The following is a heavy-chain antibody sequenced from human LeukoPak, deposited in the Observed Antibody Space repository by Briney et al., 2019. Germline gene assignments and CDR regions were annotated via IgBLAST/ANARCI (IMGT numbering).Heavy chain of an antibody. CDR1: GGTFSSYA. J-gene: IGHJ6*03. V-gene: IGHV1-69*05. CDR2: IIPVFGTA. CDR3: ARGVRVGSYYYYMDV. D-gene: IGHD5-24*01. Sequence: SVKVSCKASGGTFSSYAISWVRQAPGQGLEWMGGIIPVFGTANYAQKLQGRVTMTTDTSTSTAYMELRSLRSDDTAVYYCARGVRVGSYYYYMDVWGKGTTVTISS.